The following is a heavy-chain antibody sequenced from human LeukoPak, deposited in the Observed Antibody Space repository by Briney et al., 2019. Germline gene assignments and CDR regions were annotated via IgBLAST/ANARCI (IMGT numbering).Heavy chain of an antibody. CDR3: ASGSYYDYYAFDI. D-gene: IGHD1-26*01. CDR1: GYTFTGYY. V-gene: IGHV1-2*02. J-gene: IGHJ3*02. Sequence: ASVKVSFKASGYTFTGYYMHWVRQAPGQGLEWMGWINPNSGGTNYAQRFQGRVTMTRDTSISTAYMELSRLRSDDTAVYYCASGSYYDYYAFDIWGQGTMVTVSS. CDR2: INPNSGGT.